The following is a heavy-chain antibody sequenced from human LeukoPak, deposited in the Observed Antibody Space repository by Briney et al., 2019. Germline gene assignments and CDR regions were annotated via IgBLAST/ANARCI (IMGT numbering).Heavy chain of an antibody. D-gene: IGHD2-2*03. CDR2: INPNSGGT. V-gene: IGHV1-2*02. Sequence: ASVKVSCKASGYTFTGYYMHWVRQAPGQGLEWMGWINPNSGGTNYAQKFQGRVTMTRDTSISTAYMELSRLTSDDTAVYYWASLDIVVVPAAMRGNWFDPWGQGTLVTVSS. J-gene: IGHJ5*02. CDR3: ASLDIVVVPAAMRGNWFDP. CDR1: GYTFTGYY.